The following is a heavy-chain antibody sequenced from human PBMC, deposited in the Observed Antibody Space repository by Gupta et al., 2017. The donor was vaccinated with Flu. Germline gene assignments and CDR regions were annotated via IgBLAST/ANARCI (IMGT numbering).Heavy chain of an antibody. V-gene: IGHV4-31*02. D-gene: IGHD1-26*01. CDR2: IYYSGST. J-gene: IGHJ4*02. CDR3: ARYPYWEGEVYYFDY. Sequence: QHPGKGLEWIGYIYYSGSTYYNPSLKSRVTISVDTSKNQFSLKLSSVTAADTAVYYCARYPYWEGEVYYFDYWGQGTLVTVSS.